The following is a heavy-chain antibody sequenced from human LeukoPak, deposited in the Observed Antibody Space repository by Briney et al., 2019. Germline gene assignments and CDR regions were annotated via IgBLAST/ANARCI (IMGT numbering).Heavy chain of an antibody. J-gene: IGHJ6*03. CDR1: GYTFTSYG. Sequence: ASVKVSCKASGYTFTSYGISWVRQAPGQGLEWMGWISAYNGNTNYAQKLQGRVTMTTDTSTSTAYMELRSLRSDDTAVYYCARGSSSWHYYYYYYMDVWGKGTTVTVSS. CDR2: ISAYNGNT. CDR3: ARGSSSWHYYYYYYMDV. V-gene: IGHV1-18*01. D-gene: IGHD6-13*01.